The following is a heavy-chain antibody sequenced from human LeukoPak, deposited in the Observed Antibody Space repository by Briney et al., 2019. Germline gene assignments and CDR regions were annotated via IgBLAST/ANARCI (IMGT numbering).Heavy chain of an antibody. CDR2: IYYSGDT. Sequence: GSLRLSCAASGFTFSNYAMSWVRQPPGKGLEWIGYIYYSGDTNYNPSLTSRVTISLEKSKNQFSLRLSSVTAADTAVYYCARRRGDFWSDYYAFDYWGQGTLVTIPS. V-gene: IGHV4-59*08. CDR3: ARRRGDFWSDYYAFDY. CDR1: GFTFSNYA. J-gene: IGHJ4*02. D-gene: IGHD3-3*01.